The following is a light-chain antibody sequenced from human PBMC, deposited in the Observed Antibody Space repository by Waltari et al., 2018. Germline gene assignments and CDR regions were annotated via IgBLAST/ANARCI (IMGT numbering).Light chain of an antibody. V-gene: IGKV1-9*01. CDR3: QQLNSYPRT. CDR2: AAS. Sequence: IQLTQSPSSLSASVGDRVTITGRASQGISSYLAWYQQKPGKAPKLLIYAASTLQSGVPSRFSGSGSVTDFALTISSLQPEDFATYYCQQLNSYPRTFGQGTKVEIK. CDR1: QGISSY. J-gene: IGKJ1*01.